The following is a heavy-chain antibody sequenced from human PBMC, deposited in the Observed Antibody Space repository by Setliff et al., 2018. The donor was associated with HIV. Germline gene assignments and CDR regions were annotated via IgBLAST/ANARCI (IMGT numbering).Heavy chain of an antibody. CDR3: ARQLSNSFDY. V-gene: IGHV1-18*01. CDR1: GYTFTNYG. D-gene: IGHD1-1*01. Sequence: ASVKVSCKASGYTFTNYGINWVRQAPGQGLEWMGWISPYNGNTNYAQKLQDRVTMTTDKSTSTAYMEVRSLRSDDTAVYYCARQLSNSFDYWGQGTLVTVSS. J-gene: IGHJ4*02. CDR2: ISPYNGNT.